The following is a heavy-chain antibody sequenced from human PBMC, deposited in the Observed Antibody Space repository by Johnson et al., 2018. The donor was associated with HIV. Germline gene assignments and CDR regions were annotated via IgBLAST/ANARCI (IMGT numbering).Heavy chain of an antibody. Sequence: QVQLVESGGGLVQPGGSLRLSCAASGFTFSSYAMHWVRQAPGKGLEWVAVISDDGSNTDYADSVKGRFTISRDNAKNSLYLQMNSLRAGDTAVYYCARGGRGHDAFDIWGQGTMVTVSS. V-gene: IGHV3-30-3*01. J-gene: IGHJ3*02. CDR1: GFTFSSYA. CDR2: ISDDGSNT. CDR3: ARGGRGHDAFDI.